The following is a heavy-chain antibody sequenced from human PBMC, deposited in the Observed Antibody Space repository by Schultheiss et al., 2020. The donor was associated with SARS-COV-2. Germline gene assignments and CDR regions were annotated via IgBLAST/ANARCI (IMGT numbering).Heavy chain of an antibody. CDR3: ARVSRTSWFDP. D-gene: IGHD1-7*01. Sequence: SQTLSLTCTVSGSSISTSSYYWGWIRQHPGKGLEWIGYIYYIGSTYYNPSLKSRVTISVDRSKNQFSLKLSSVTAADTAVYYCARVSRTSWFDPWGQGTLVTVSS. J-gene: IGHJ5*02. V-gene: IGHV4-30-4*08. CDR1: GSSISTSSYY. CDR2: IYYIGST.